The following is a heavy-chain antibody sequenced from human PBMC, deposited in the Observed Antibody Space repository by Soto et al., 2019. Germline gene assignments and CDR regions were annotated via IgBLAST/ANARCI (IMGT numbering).Heavy chain of an antibody. Sequence: PSETLSLTWAVYGGSFSGYYWSWIRQPPGKGLEWIGEINHSGSTNYNPSLKSRVTISVDTSKNQFSLKLSSVTAADTAVYYCARATDYDILTGYYRPWFDPWGQGTLVTVSS. D-gene: IGHD3-9*01. CDR2: INHSGST. CDR1: GGSFSGYY. J-gene: IGHJ5*02. CDR3: ARATDYDILTGYYRPWFDP. V-gene: IGHV4-34*01.